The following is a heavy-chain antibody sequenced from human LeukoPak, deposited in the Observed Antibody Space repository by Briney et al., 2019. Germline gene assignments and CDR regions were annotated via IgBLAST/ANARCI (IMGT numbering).Heavy chain of an antibody. D-gene: IGHD4-23*01. Sequence: PVGSVKVSCKGSGYTITSYGLSWVRPAPGQGVEWVGWMSAYNGNTNYTQKLQARVTLNTATSTSTAYMELRSQRSDDTAVYYCARDDYGGNSNSTAFDIWGQGTMVTVSS. CDR2: MSAYNGNT. CDR3: ARDDYGGNSNSTAFDI. J-gene: IGHJ3*02. CDR1: GYTITSYG. V-gene: IGHV1-18*01.